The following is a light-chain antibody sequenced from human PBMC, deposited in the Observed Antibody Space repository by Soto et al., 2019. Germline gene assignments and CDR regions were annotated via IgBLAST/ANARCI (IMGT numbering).Light chain of an antibody. J-gene: IGKJ5*01. Sequence: DIQSTQSPSSVSASFGYRVTITCLASQDISSWLTWYKQKPGKAPKVLSYMASRLQSGVTSRCRGSGSGTDCTLTISSLTPEDFATYYGQQAHSFPITVGQGTRVEI. CDR1: QDISSW. CDR3: QQAHSFPIT. CDR2: MAS. V-gene: IGKV1-12*01.